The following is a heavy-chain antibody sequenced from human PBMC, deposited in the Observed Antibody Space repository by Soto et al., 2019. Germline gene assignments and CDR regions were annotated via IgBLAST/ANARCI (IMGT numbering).Heavy chain of an antibody. Sequence: ASVKVSCKASGYTFASYGFSWVRQAPGQGLEWVAWISANSGDTNSAQKFQDRVTLTTDTSTSTAYMDLRSLRSDDTTVYYCARDFRDSCRGTSCIYFDYWGQGTLVTVSS. CDR1: GYTFASYG. V-gene: IGHV1-18*01. CDR2: ISANSGDT. J-gene: IGHJ4*02. D-gene: IGHD2-2*01. CDR3: ARDFRDSCRGTSCIYFDY.